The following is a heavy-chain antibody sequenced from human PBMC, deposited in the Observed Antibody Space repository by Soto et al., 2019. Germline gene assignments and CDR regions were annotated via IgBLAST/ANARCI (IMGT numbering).Heavy chain of an antibody. CDR3: AARPLRFLEWLWAGDAFDI. J-gene: IGHJ3*02. CDR1: GFTFSSYW. Sequence: SVGTLRLSCAASGFTFSSYWMSWVRQAPGKGLEWVANIKQDGSEKYYVDSVKGRFTISRDNAKNSLYLQMNSLRAEDTAVYYCAARPLRFLEWLWAGDAFDIWGQGTMVTVSS. D-gene: IGHD3-3*01. V-gene: IGHV3-7*01. CDR2: IKQDGSEK.